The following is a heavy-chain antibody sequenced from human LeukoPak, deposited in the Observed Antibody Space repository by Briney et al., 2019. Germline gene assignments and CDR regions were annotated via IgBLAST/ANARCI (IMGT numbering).Heavy chain of an antibody. Sequence: PGGSLRLSCAASGFTFSSYSMNWVRQAPGKGLEWVSSISSSSSYIYYADSVKGRFTNSRDNAKNSLYLQMNSLRAEDTAVYYCARLEDSGKLGWFDPWGQGTLVTVSS. J-gene: IGHJ5*02. CDR2: ISSSSSYI. CDR3: ARLEDSGKLGWFDP. CDR1: GFTFSSYS. V-gene: IGHV3-21*01. D-gene: IGHD3-10*01.